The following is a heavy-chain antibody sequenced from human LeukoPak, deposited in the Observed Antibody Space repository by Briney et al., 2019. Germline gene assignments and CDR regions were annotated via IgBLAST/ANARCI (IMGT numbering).Heavy chain of an antibody. J-gene: IGHJ4*02. CDR1: GDSVSSKNGA. D-gene: IGHD6-19*01. V-gene: IGHV6-1*01. CDR3: ARDLGTTGWHTFDY. CDR2: TYYRSKWYN. Sequence: SQTLSLTCAVSGDSVSSKNGAWNWIRQSPSRGLEWLGGTYYRSKWYNDYAESMEGRMTISQDTSKNQYSLHLNSVTPDDTAVYYCARDLGTTGWHTFDYWGQGTLVTVSS.